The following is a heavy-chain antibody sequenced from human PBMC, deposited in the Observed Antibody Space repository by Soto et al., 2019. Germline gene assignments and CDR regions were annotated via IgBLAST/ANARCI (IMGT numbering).Heavy chain of an antibody. CDR2: ISSSSNYI. CDR3: ARDLPYDPTNAFDI. J-gene: IGHJ3*02. V-gene: IGHV3-21*01. Sequence: PGGSLRLSCAASGFTFSSYSMNWVRQDPGKGLEWVSSISSSSNYIYYADSVKGRFTISRDNAKNSLYLQMNSLRAEDTAVYYCARDLPYDPTNAFDIWGQGTMVTVSS. D-gene: IGHD5-12*01. CDR1: GFTFSSYS.